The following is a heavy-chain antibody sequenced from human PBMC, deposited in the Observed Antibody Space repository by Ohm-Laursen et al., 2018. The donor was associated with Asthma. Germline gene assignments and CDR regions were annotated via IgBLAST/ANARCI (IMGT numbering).Heavy chain of an antibody. V-gene: IGHV3-21*01. Sequence: GSLRLSCTASGYTFSRYSIHWVRQIPGKGLEWVASISTASSFIYYADSVRGRFTTPRDNAKNSLCLEMNSLRVEDTAVYYCVTDAWWSYVHWGLGTLVTVSS. CDR1: GYTFSRYS. J-gene: IGHJ4*02. CDR2: ISTASSFI. D-gene: IGHD1-26*01. CDR3: VTDAWWSYVH.